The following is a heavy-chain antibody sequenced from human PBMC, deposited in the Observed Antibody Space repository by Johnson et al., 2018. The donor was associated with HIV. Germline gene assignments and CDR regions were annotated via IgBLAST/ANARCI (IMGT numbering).Heavy chain of an antibody. D-gene: IGHD2-8*01. Sequence: QVQLVESGGGLVKPGGSLRLSCAASGFTFSSYAMHWVRQAPGKGLEWVAVISYDGSNKYYADSVKGRFTISRDNSKNTLYLQMNSLRAEETAVYYCARGLNCTNGDYYYADAFDIWGHGTMVTVSS. CDR3: ARGLNCTNGDYYYADAFDI. CDR1: GFTFSSYA. V-gene: IGHV3-30-3*01. J-gene: IGHJ3*02. CDR2: ISYDGSNK.